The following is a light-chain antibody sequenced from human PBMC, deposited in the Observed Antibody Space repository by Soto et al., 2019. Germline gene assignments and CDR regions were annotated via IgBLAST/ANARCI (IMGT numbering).Light chain of an antibody. J-gene: IGKJ2*01. Sequence: DIQMTQSPSSLSASVGDRVTITCQASQDISNYLNWYQQKPGKAPKLLIYDASNLETGVPSRFSGSGSGTDFTFTINSLQPEDIATYYCQQYDNLPPPTFGQGTKLEIK. V-gene: IGKV1-33*01. CDR2: DAS. CDR1: QDISNY. CDR3: QQYDNLPPPT.